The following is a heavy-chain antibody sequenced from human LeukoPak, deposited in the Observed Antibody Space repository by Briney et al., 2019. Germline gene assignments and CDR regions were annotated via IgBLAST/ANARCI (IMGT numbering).Heavy chain of an antibody. Sequence: ASVKVSCKASGYTFTSNDINWVRQAPGQGLEWMGWINPNSGGTNYAQKFQGRVTMTRDTSISTAYMELRSLRSDDTAVYYCARGAAAALDFDYWGQGTLVTVSS. CDR1: GYTFTSND. V-gene: IGHV1-2*02. CDR3: ARGAAAALDFDY. J-gene: IGHJ4*02. CDR2: INPNSGGT. D-gene: IGHD6-13*01.